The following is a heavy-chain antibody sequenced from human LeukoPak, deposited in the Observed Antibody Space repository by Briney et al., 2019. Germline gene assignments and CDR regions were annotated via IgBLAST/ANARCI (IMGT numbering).Heavy chain of an antibody. CDR2: IWYDGSNK. CDR1: GFTFSSFG. CDR3: ARDRSVDYFDY. J-gene: IGHJ4*02. V-gene: IGHV3-33*01. Sequence: GGSKRLFCVASGFTFSSFGMHWVRQAPGKGLEWVAVIWYDGSNKYYADSVKGRFTISKDNSKNTLYLQMNSLRAEDTAVYYCARDRSVDYFDYWGQGTLVAVSS.